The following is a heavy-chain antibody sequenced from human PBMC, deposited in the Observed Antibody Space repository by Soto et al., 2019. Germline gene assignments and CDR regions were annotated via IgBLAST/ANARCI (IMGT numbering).Heavy chain of an antibody. CDR1: GFTFSSYA. V-gene: IGHV3-23*01. CDR2: ISGSGGST. CDR3: AKDWGLRYFDGSPALDY. Sequence: GGSLRLSCAASGFTFSSYAMSWVRQAPGKGLEWVSAISGSGGSTYYADSVKGRVTISRDNSKNTQYLQMNSLRAEDTAVYYCAKDWGLRYFDGSPALDYWGQGTLVTVSS. J-gene: IGHJ4*02. D-gene: IGHD3-9*01.